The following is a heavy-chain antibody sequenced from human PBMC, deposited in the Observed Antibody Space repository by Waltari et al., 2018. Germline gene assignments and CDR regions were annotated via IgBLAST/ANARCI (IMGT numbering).Heavy chain of an antibody. CDR2: INSDGSTT. Sequence: EVQLVESGGGLVQPGGPLRLPCAASGFTFSNYWMLWVRQAPGKGLVWVSLINSDGSTTDYADSVKGRFTISRDNAKNTLYLQLNSLRREDTAIYYCARGSAAPGVPHWGQGTLVTVSS. J-gene: IGHJ4*02. CDR1: GFTFSNYW. V-gene: IGHV3-74*01. CDR3: ARGSAAPGVPH. D-gene: IGHD2-15*01.